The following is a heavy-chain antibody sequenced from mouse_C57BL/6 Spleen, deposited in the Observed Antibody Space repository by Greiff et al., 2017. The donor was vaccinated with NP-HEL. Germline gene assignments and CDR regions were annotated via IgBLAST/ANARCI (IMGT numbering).Heavy chain of an antibody. V-gene: IGHV1-64*01. D-gene: IGHD2-4*01. J-gene: IGHJ4*01. CDR2: IHPNSGST. Sequence: VQLQQSGAELVKPGASVKLSCKASGYTFTSYWMHWVKQRPGQGLEWIGMIHPNSGSTNYNEKFKSKATLTVDKSSSTAYMQLSSLTSEDSAVYYCARKDYDYGRRDYAMDYWGQGTSVTVSS. CDR1: GYTFTSYW. CDR3: ARKDYDYGRRDYAMDY.